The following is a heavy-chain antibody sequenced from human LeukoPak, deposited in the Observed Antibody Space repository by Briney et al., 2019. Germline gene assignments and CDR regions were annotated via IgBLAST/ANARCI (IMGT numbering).Heavy chain of an antibody. Sequence: GGSLRLSCAASGFTFSSYSMNWVRQAPGKGLERVSYISSSSSTIYYADSVKGRFTISRDNAKNSLYLQMNSLRAEDTAVHYCARGPMFDSGSYSYLSDYWGQGTLVTVSS. D-gene: IGHD1-26*01. CDR2: ISSSSSTI. J-gene: IGHJ4*02. CDR3: ARGPMFDSGSYSYLSDY. CDR1: GFTFSSYS. V-gene: IGHV3-48*01.